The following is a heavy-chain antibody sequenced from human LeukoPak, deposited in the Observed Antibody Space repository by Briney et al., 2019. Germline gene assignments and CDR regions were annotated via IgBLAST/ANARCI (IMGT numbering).Heavy chain of an antibody. CDR2: LRYDGSNK. Sequence: GGSLRLSCAASGFTFSIYGMHWVRQAPGKGLEWVSFLRYDGSNKYYADSMKGRFTISRDNSKNTLYLQMNSRRAEDTAVYYGAKAPIGSTIDYWGQGTLVTVSS. V-gene: IGHV3-30*02. CDR3: AKAPIGSTIDY. D-gene: IGHD1-1*01. CDR1: GFTFSIYG. J-gene: IGHJ4*02.